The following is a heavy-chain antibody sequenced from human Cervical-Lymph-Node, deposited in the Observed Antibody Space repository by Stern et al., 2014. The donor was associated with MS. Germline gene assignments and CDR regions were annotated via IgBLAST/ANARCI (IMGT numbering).Heavy chain of an antibody. CDR3: ARERAETRYIAAAVHNWFDP. V-gene: IGHV4-59*01. Sequence: QLQLQESGPGLVKTSETLSLTCTVSGGSISSYYWSWIRQPPGKGLEGIGYIYYSGSTNYNPSLKSRVTISVDTSKNQFSLKLSSVTAADTAVYYCARERAETRYIAAAVHNWFDPWGQGTLVTVSS. J-gene: IGHJ5*02. CDR2: IYYSGST. CDR1: GGSISSYY. D-gene: IGHD6-13*01.